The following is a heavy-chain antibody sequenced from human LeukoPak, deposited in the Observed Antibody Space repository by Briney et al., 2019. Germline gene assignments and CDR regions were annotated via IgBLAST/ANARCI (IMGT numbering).Heavy chain of an antibody. CDR2: VDGSGGSP. CDR1: GFTFSTYA. V-gene: IGHV3-23*01. D-gene: IGHD4-23*01. CDR3: VKARLYGGNRRLGNFDY. Sequence: GGSLRLSCAASGFTFSTYAMGWVRQAPGKGLEWVSSVDGSGGSPNYADSVRGRFAISRDNNENTVYLQINSLRADDTAVYFCVKARLYGGNRRLGNFDYWGQGILVTVSS. J-gene: IGHJ4*02.